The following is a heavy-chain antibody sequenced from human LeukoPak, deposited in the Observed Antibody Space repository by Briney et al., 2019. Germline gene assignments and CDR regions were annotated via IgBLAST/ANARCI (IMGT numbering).Heavy chain of an antibody. CDR2: ISGSGDST. J-gene: IGHJ4*02. Sequence: GGSLRLSCAASGFTFSSYEMNWVRQAPGKGLEWVSTISGSGDSTYYADSVKGRFTISRDNSKNTLYLQMNSLRAEDTAVYYCALQRTLWQQLLDYWGQGTLVTVSS. D-gene: IGHD6-13*01. CDR1: GFTFSSYE. V-gene: IGHV3-23*01. CDR3: ALQRTLWQQLLDY.